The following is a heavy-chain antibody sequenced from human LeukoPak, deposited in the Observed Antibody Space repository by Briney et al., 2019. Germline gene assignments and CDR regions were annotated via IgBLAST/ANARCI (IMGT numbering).Heavy chain of an antibody. D-gene: IGHD5-18*01. V-gene: IGHV3-23*01. CDR1: GFTFSSYA. Sequence: PGGSLRLSCAASGFTFSSYAMSWVRQAPGKGLEWVSAISGSGGSTYYADSVKGRFTISRDNSKNTLYLQMNSLRAEDKAVYYCAKGRGYSYGYGFDYWGQGTLVTVSS. CDR2: ISGSGGST. CDR3: AKGRGYSYGYGFDY. J-gene: IGHJ4*02.